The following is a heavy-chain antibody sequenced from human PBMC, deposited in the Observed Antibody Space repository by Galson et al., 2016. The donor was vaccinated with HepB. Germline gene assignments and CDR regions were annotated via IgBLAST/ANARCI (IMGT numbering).Heavy chain of an antibody. CDR3: ARSRYENLDY. D-gene: IGHD1-14*01. J-gene: IGHJ4*02. CDR1: GASINSSGYY. CDR2: VYYSGRT. Sequence: ETLSLTCTVSGASINSSGYYWGWIRQPPGKGLEWIGRVYYSGRTYYNPSLRSRVTISADTSRSQFSLRVTSVTAADTAVYYCARSRYENLDYWGQGTLVTVSS. V-gene: IGHV4-39*01.